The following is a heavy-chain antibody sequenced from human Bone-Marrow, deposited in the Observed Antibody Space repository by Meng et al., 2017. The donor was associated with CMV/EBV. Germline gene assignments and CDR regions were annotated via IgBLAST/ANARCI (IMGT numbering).Heavy chain of an antibody. Sequence: GGSLRLSCAASGFTFSSYWMSWVRQAPGKGLEWVSLISWDGGSTYYADSVKGRFTISRDNSKNSLYLQMNSLRTEDTALYYCAKDIGCSSTSCYHGMDVWGQGTTVTVSS. J-gene: IGHJ6*02. CDR2: ISWDGGST. CDR1: GFTFSSYW. D-gene: IGHD2-2*01. V-gene: IGHV3-43*01. CDR3: AKDIGCSSTSCYHGMDV.